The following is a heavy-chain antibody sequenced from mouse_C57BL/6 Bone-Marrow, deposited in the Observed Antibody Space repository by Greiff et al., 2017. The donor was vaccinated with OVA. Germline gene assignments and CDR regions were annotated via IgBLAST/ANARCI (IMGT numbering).Heavy chain of an antibody. CDR1: GYTFTSYG. Sequence: VQLQQSGAELARPGASVKLSCKASGYTFTSYGISWVKQRTGQGLEWIGEIYPRSGNTYYNEKFKGKATLTADKSSSTAYMELRSLTSEDSAVYYCTREDCSSYWYFDVWGTGTTVTVSS. D-gene: IGHD1-1*01. J-gene: IGHJ1*03. CDR3: TREDCSSYWYFDV. CDR2: IYPRSGNT. V-gene: IGHV1-81*01.